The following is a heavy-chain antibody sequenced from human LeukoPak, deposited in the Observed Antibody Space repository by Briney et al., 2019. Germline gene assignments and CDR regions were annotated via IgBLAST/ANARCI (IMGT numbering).Heavy chain of an antibody. CDR2: IAGSDTTT. CDR3: TTLGYHHDS. CDR1: GFDFGAYA. J-gene: IGHJ4*02. Sequence: PGGSLRLSCAASGFDFGAYAMNWVRQAPGKGLEWVSYIAGSDTTTYYADSVKGRFTISRDNAKNSLYLQMNSLRAEDTALYYCTTLGYHHDSWGQETHVTVSS. D-gene: IGHD3-22*01. V-gene: IGHV3-48*03.